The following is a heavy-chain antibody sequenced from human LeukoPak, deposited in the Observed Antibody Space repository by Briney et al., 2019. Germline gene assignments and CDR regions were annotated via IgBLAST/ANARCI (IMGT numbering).Heavy chain of an antibody. CDR3: ARAYRSSYYYGSPIDY. CDR2: IKQDGSEK. D-gene: IGHD3-10*01. V-gene: IGHV3-7*01. Sequence: GGSLRLSCAASGFTFSSYWMSWVRQAPGKGLEWVANIKQDGSEKYYVDSVKGRFTISRDNAKNSLYLQMNSLRAEDTAVYYCARAYRSSYYYGSPIDYWGQGTLVTVSS. J-gene: IGHJ4*02. CDR1: GFTFSSYW.